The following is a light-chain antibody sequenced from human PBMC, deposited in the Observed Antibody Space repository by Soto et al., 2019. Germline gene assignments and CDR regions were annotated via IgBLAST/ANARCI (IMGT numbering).Light chain of an antibody. CDR2: LGS. J-gene: IGKJ2*01. Sequence: DIVMTQSPLSLPVTPGEPASISCRSSQSLLHSNGYNYLYWYLQKPVQSPQLLIYLGSNWASGVPDRFSGSGSGTDFTLKISRVEAEDVGVYYCMQALQTPRTFGQGTKLEIK. V-gene: IGKV2-28*01. CDR1: QSLLHSNGYNY. CDR3: MQALQTPRT.